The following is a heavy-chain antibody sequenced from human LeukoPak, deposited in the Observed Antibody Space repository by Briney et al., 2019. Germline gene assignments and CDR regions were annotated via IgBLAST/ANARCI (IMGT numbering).Heavy chain of an antibody. CDR2: IYPGDSDT. CDR3: ARPAYSRRSDGFDI. CDR1: GYSFTNYW. J-gene: IGHJ3*02. D-gene: IGHD1-26*01. V-gene: IGHV5-51*01. Sequence: GESLKISCKASGYSFTNYWIGWVRQMPGKGLEWMGIIYPGDSDTRYSPSFQGQVTISADKSISTAYLQWSSLTASDTAMYYCARPAYSRRSDGFDIWGQGTMVTVSS.